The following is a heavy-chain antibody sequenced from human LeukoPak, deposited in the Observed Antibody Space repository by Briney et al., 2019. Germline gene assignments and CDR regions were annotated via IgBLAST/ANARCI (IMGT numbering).Heavy chain of an antibody. J-gene: IGHJ4*02. CDR3: ARHLYGSGRYPTDY. CDR2: IYYSGST. CDR1: VGSISSSSYY. Sequence: SETLSLTCTISVGSISSSSYYWGWIRQPPGKGLEWIGSIYYSGSTYYNPSLKSRVTISVDTSKNQFSLKLSSVTAADTAVYYCARHLYGSGRYPTDYWGQGTLVTVSS. D-gene: IGHD3-10*01. V-gene: IGHV4-39*01.